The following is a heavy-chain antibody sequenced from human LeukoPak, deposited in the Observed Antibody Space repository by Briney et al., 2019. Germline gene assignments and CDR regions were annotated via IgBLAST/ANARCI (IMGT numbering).Heavy chain of an antibody. V-gene: IGHV3-30*03. D-gene: IGHD2-15*01. Sequence: GGSLRLSCAASGFTFSNNGMHWVRQAPGKGLEWLAVISNDEINIYYGDSVKGRFTISRDNPKNTLYLEMNSLKPEDTAVYYCARDRLQGYYYGMDVWGQGTTVTVSS. CDR2: ISNDEINI. J-gene: IGHJ6*02. CDR1: GFTFSNNG. CDR3: ARDRLQGYYYGMDV.